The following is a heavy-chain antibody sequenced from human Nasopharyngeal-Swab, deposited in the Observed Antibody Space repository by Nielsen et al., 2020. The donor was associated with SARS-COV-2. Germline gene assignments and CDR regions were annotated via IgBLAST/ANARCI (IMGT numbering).Heavy chain of an antibody. CDR3: AREGIVGATDLSFDY. J-gene: IGHJ4*02. CDR2: ISYDGSNK. D-gene: IGHD1-26*01. CDR1: GFTFSSYG. V-gene: IGHV3-30*03. Sequence: GGSLRLSCAASGFTFSSYGMHWVRQPPGKGLEWVAVISYDGSNKYYADSVKGRFTISRDNSKNTLYLQMNSLRAEDTAVYYCAREGIVGATDLSFDYWGQGTLVTVSS.